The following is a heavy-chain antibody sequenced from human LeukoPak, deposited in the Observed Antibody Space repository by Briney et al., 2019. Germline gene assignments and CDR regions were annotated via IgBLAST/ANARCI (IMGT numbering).Heavy chain of an antibody. CDR1: GFTFSSYG. CDR2: ISYDGSNK. J-gene: IGHJ3*02. CDR3: AKDLAARYYDFWSGYYGTVDAFDI. V-gene: IGHV3-30*18. D-gene: IGHD3-3*01. Sequence: GRSLRLSCAASGFTFSSYGMHWVRQAPGKGLEWVAVISYDGSNKYYADSVKGRFTISRDNSKNTLYLQMNSLRAEDTAVYYCAKDLAARYYDFWSGYYGTVDAFDIWGQGTMVTVSS.